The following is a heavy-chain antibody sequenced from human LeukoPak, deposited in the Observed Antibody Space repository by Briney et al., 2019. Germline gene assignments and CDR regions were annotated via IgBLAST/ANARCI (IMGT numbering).Heavy chain of an antibody. CDR1: GYTFTSNY. V-gene: IGHV1-46*01. J-gene: IGHJ4*02. Sequence: ASAKVSCKASGYTFTSNYIHWVRQAPGQGLEWMGMIYPRDGSTSYAQKFQGRVTVTRDTSTSTVHMELSGLRSEDTAVYYCARDQEGFDYWGQGTLATVSS. CDR3: ARDQEGFDY. CDR2: IYPRDGST.